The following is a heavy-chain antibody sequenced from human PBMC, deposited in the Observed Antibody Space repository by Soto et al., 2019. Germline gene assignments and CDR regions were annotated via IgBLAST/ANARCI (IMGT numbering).Heavy chain of an antibody. CDR3: TRGRNSGDGYNGGGY. V-gene: IGHV1-8*01. D-gene: IGHD1-1*01. J-gene: IGHJ4*02. Sequence: ASVKVSCKASGYTFTSFDINWVRQATGQGLEWMGWMNPNSGHTGYAQKFQGRVTMTRDTSISTAYMELSSLRYEDTAVYYCTRGRNSGDGYNGGGYWGQGTLVTVSS. CDR2: MNPNSGHT. CDR1: GYTFTSFD.